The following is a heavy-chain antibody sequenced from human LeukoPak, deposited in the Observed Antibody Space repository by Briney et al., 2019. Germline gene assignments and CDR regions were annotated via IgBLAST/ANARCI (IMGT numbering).Heavy chain of an antibody. CDR2: ISSSGRAI. D-gene: IGHD4-23*01. CDR1: GLTFSSYD. CDR3: ARCPRWAHVDY. Sequence: SGGSLRLSSAGSGLTFSSYDMNWVRQAPGKGLEWVSYISSSGRAIYYADSVKGRFTVSRDNDKNSLYLQMNSLRAEDTAVYYCARCPRWAHVDYWGQGTLVTVSS. V-gene: IGHV3-48*03. J-gene: IGHJ4*02.